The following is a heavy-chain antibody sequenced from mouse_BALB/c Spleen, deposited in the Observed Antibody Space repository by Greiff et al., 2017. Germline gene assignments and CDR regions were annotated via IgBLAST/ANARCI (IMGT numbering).Heavy chain of an antibody. V-gene: IGHV2-9*02. D-gene: IGHD2-4*01. CDR1: GFSLTSYG. Sequence: VQGVESGPGLVAPSQSLSITCTVSGFSLTSYGVHWVRQPPGKGLEWLGVIWAGGSTNYNSALMSRLSISKDNSKSQVFLKMNSLQTDDTAMYYCARGTMITRGNAMDYWGQGTSVTVSS. CDR2: IWAGGST. J-gene: IGHJ4*01. CDR3: ARGTMITRGNAMDY.